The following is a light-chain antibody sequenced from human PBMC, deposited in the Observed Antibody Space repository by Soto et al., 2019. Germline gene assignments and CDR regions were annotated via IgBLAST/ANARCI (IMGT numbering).Light chain of an antibody. Sequence: EIVMTQSPATLSVSPGERATLSCRASQSVTSNLAWYQQKPGQAPRLLISGASTRATGIPARFSGSGSGTEFTLTISSLQSEDFAVYYCQQYNNGPPWTFGQGTKVEIK. CDR3: QQYNNGPPWT. CDR2: GAS. J-gene: IGKJ1*01. V-gene: IGKV3-15*01. CDR1: QSVTSN.